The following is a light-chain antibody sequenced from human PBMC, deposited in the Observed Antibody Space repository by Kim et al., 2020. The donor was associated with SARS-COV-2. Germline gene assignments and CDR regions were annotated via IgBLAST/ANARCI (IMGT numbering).Light chain of an antibody. Sequence: QSITISCTGTSSDVGGYNYSSWYQQHPGKAPKLMIYDVSNRPSGVSNRFSGSKSGNTASLTISGLQAEDEADYYCSSYTSSSTWVFGGGTKLTVL. CDR2: DVS. V-gene: IGLV2-14*03. CDR3: SSYTSSSTWV. CDR1: SSDVGGYNY. J-gene: IGLJ3*02.